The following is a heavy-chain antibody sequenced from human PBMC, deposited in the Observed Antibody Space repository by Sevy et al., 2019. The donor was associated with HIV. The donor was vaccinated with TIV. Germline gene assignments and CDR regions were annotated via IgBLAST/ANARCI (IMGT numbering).Heavy chain of an antibody. J-gene: IGHJ6*02. Sequence: GGSLRLSCTSSGFTFGDYALSWCRQAPGKGLEWVGFIRSKTHGGTTEYAASVKGRLIISRDDSKSIAYLQMNSLKTEDTAVYYCSRIRGTISPYYYFGMDVWGQGTTVTVSS. CDR1: GFTFGDYA. CDR2: IRSKTHGGTT. V-gene: IGHV3-49*03. D-gene: IGHD3-10*01. CDR3: SRIRGTISPYYYFGMDV.